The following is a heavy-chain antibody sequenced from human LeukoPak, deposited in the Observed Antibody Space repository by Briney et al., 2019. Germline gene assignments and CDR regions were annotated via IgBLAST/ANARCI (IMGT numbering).Heavy chain of an antibody. Sequence: GASVKVSCKASGGTFSSYASSWVRQAPGQGLEWMGGIIPIFGTANYAQKFQGRVTITADESTSTAYMELSRLRSDDTAVYYCARLPGIAARSDYWGQGTLVTVSS. D-gene: IGHD6-13*01. J-gene: IGHJ4*02. CDR2: IIPIFGTA. V-gene: IGHV1-69*13. CDR3: ARLPGIAARSDY. CDR1: GGTFSSYA.